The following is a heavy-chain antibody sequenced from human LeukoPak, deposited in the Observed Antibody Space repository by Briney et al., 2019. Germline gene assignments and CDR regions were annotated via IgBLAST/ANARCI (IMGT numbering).Heavy chain of an antibody. Sequence: PGGSLRLSCAASGFTFDDHTMHRVRQAPGKGLEWVSLISRDGAITYYADSLRGRFTISRDNSKNSLYLQMNSLRAEDTAVYYCAPSVDCSSTSCYTVEYFQHWGQGTLVTVSS. D-gene: IGHD2-2*02. V-gene: IGHV3-43*01. CDR3: APSVDCSSTSCYTVEYFQH. J-gene: IGHJ1*01. CDR1: GFTFDDHT. CDR2: ISRDGAIT.